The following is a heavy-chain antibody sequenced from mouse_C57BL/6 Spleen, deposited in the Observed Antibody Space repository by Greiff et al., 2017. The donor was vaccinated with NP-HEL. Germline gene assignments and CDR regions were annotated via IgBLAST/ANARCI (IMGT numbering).Heavy chain of an antibody. Sequence: EVKLMESGGGLVQPGGSLSLSCAASGFTFTDYYMSWVRQPPGKALEWLGFIRNKANGYTTEYSASVKGRFTISRDNSQSILYLQMNALRAEDSATYYCARSILLSGAMDYWGQGTSVTVSS. J-gene: IGHJ4*01. V-gene: IGHV7-3*01. D-gene: IGHD2-3*01. CDR1: GFTFTDYY. CDR2: IRNKANGYTT. CDR3: ARSILLSGAMDY.